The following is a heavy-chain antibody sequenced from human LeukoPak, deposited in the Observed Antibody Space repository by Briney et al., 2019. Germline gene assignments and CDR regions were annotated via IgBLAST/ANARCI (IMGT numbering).Heavy chain of an antibody. D-gene: IGHD2-2*01. CDR3: AKEPYCSSTSCIGEYFQR. CDR2: ISYDGSNK. J-gene: IGHJ1*01. Sequence: GGSLRLYCAASGFTFSSYGMHWVRQAPGKGLGWVAVISYDGSNKYYADSVKGRFTISRDNSKNTLYLQMNSLRAEDTAVYYCAKEPYCSSTSCIGEYFQRWGQGTLVTVSS. V-gene: IGHV3-30*18. CDR1: GFTFSSYG.